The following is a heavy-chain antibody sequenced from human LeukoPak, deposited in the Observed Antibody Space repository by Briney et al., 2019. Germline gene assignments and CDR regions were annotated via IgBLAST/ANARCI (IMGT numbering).Heavy chain of an antibody. CDR1: GYTFTGYY. D-gene: IGHD3-9*01. J-gene: IGHJ4*02. CDR3: AXXXXTLTYDILTGYLGY. CDR2: INPNSGGT. V-gene: IGHV1-2*02. Sequence: ASVKVSCKASGYTFTGYYMHWVRQAPGQGLEWMGWINPNSGGTNYAQKFQGRVTMTRDTSISTAYMDLSRLRSDDTAFYYCAXXXXTLTYDILTGYLGYWGQGTLVTVSS.